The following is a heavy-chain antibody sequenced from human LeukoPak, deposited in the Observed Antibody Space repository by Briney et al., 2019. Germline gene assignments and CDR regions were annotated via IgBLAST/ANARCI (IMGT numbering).Heavy chain of an antibody. CDR2: IRYDGSYK. D-gene: IGHD6-19*01. CDR3: AVLGIAVAGDNWFDP. Sequence: GGSLRLSCAASGFTFSSSGMHWVRQAPGKGLEWVTFIRYDGSYKYYADSVKGRFTISRDNSKNTLSLQMNSLRPEDTAVYYCAVLGIAVAGDNWFDPWGQGTLVTVSS. V-gene: IGHV3-30*02. J-gene: IGHJ5*02. CDR1: GFTFSSSG.